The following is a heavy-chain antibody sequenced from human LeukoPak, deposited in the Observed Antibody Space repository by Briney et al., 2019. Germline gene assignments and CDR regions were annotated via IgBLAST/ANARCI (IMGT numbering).Heavy chain of an antibody. Sequence: SETLSLTCAVYGGSFSGYYWSWIRQPPGKGLEWIGEIXXSGSTNYNPSLKXXVTISVDTSKNQFSLKLSSVTAADTAVYYCAXXGXXXRXFDXXXXWFDPWGQGTLVTVSS. CDR3: AXXGXXXRXFDXXXXWFDP. D-gene: IGHD3-9*01. CDR1: GGSFSGYY. V-gene: IGHV4-34*01. CDR2: IXXSGST. J-gene: IGHJ5*02.